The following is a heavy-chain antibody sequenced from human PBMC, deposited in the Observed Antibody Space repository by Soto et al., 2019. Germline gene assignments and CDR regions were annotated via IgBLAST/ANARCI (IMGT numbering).Heavy chain of an antibody. CDR1: GFTFSSYS. J-gene: IGHJ6*02. CDR2: ISSSSSYI. Sequence: GGSLRLSCAASGFTFSSYSMNWVRQAPGKGLEWVSSISSSSSYIYYADSVKGRFTISRDNAKNSLYLQMNSLRAEDTAVYYCARDLRGEEWLRPAYYYDYGMDVWGQGTTVTVSS. D-gene: IGHD5-12*01. CDR3: ARDLRGEEWLRPAYYYDYGMDV. V-gene: IGHV3-21*01.